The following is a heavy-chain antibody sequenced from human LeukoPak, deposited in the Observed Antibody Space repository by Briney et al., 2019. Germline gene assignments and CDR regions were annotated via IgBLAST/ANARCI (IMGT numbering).Heavy chain of an antibody. V-gene: IGHV4-39*01. Sequence: SETLFLTFSVSGDCIPTSTYSWGCIRQPPGKGLDRICSFYYGETTYYKPYIKSRVPISVDTSENQFALKVSSVSAADTAVYYCARHGSSGWVFESWGQGTLVTVSS. CDR3: ARHGSSGWVFES. D-gene: IGHD6-19*01. CDR1: GDCIPTSTYS. CDR2: FYYGETT. J-gene: IGHJ4*02.